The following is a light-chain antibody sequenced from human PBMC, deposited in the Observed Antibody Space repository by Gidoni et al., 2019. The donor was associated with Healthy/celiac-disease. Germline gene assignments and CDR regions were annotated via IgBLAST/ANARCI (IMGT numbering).Light chain of an antibody. CDR2: WAS. V-gene: IGKV4-1*01. CDR1: QSVLYSSNNKNY. CDR3: QQYYSTPIT. Sequence: DIVMTQSPDSLAVSLGERAAINCKASQSVLYSSNNKNYLAWYQQKPGQPPKLRIYWASTRESGVPDRFSGSGSGTDFTLTISSLQAEDVAVYYCQQYYSTPITFXXXTRLEIK. J-gene: IGKJ5*01.